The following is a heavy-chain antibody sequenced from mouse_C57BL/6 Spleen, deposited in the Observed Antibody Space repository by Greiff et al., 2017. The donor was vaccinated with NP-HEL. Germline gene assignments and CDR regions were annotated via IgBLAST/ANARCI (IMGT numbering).Heavy chain of an antibody. CDR3: AKTYYGSSYGYFDV. CDR1: GYAFSSSW. V-gene: IGHV1-82*01. J-gene: IGHJ1*03. D-gene: IGHD1-1*01. CDR2: IYPGDGDT. Sequence: VQLVESGPELVKPGASVKISCKASGYAFSSSWMNWVKQRPGKGLEWIGRIYPGDGDTNYNGKFKGKATLTADKSSSTAYMQLSSLTSEDSAVYFCAKTYYGSSYGYFDVWGTGTTVTVSS.